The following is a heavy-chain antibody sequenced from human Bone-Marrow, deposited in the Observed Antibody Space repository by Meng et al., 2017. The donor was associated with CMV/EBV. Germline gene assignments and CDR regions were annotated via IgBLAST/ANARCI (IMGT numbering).Heavy chain of an antibody. CDR3: ARDTRSSTTGDPPYYYYYGMDV. J-gene: IGHJ6*02. D-gene: IGHD7-27*01. CDR1: NW. CDR2: IYHSGST. Sequence: NWWSWVRQPSGKGLEWIGEIYHSGSTNYNPSLKSRVTISVDKSKNQFSLKLSSVTAADTAVYYCARDTRSSTTGDPPYYYYYGMDVWGQGTTVTVSS. V-gene: IGHV4-4*02.